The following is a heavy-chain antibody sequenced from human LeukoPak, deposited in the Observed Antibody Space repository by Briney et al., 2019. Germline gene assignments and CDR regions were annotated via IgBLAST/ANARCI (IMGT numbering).Heavy chain of an antibody. CDR1: GGSISSGDYY. D-gene: IGHD6-13*01. CDR3: ARLGSSSWYYFDY. CDR2: IYCSGST. J-gene: IGHJ4*02. V-gene: IGHV4-30-4*01. Sequence: SETLSLTCTVSGGSISSGDYYWSWIRQPPGKGLEWIGYIYCSGSTYYNPSLKSRVTISVDTSKNQFSLKLSSVTAADTAVYYCARLGSSSWYYFDYWGQGTLVTVSS.